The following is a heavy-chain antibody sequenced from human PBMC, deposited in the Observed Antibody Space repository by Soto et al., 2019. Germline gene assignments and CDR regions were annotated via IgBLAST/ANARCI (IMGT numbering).Heavy chain of an antibody. V-gene: IGHV1-8*01. CDR2: MNPNSGNT. CDR1: GYTFTSYD. Sequence: QVQLVQSGAEVKKPGASVKVSCKASGYTFTSYDINWVRQATGQGLEWMGWMNPNSGNTGYAQKFQGRVTMTRNTAISTAYMELGSLRLEDTAVYYCASPARNYDFWSGYSFDIWGQGTMVTVSS. D-gene: IGHD3-3*01. CDR3: ASPARNYDFWSGYSFDI. J-gene: IGHJ3*02.